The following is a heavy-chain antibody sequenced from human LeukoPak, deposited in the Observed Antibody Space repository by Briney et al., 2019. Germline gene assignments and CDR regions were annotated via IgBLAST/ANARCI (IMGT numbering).Heavy chain of an antibody. CDR2: IYYSGST. D-gene: IGHD2-2*01. CDR3: ARSPIVVVPAAKAYYYYGMDV. CDR1: GGSISSYY. J-gene: IGHJ6*02. V-gene: IGHV4-59*01. Sequence: SETLSLTCTVSGGSISSYYWSWIRQAPGKGLEWIGYIYYSGSTNYNPSLKSRVTISVDTSKNQFSLKLSSVTAADTAVYYCARSPIVVVPAAKAYYYYGMDVWGQGTTVTVSS.